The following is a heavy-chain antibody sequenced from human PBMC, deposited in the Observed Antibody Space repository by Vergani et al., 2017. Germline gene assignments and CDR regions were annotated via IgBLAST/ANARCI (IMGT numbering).Heavy chain of an antibody. CDR2: IYYSGST. J-gene: IGHJ6*02. CDR3: ARAYYDFWSGYYPNYYYYGMDV. CDR1: GGSISSGGYY. D-gene: IGHD3-3*01. V-gene: IGHV4-31*03. Sequence: QLQLQESGPGLVKPSETLSLTCTVSGGSISSGGYYWSWIRQHPGKGLEWIGYIYYSGSTYYNPSLKSRVTISVDTSKNQFSLKLSSVTAADTAVYYCARAYYDFWSGYYPNYYYYGMDVWGQGTTVTVSS.